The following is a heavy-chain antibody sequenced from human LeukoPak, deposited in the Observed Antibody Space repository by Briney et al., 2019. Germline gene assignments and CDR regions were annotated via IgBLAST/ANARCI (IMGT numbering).Heavy chain of an antibody. V-gene: IGHV3-23*01. J-gene: IGHJ4*02. CDR1: GFTFSSYA. D-gene: IGHD5-24*01. CDR2: IRGSGGST. CDR3: AKVFEWDGYNNGPFYY. Sequence: GGSLRLSCAASGFTFSSYAMSWVRQAPGKGLEWVSAIRGSGGSTYYADSVKGRFTISRDNSKNTLYLQMNSLRAEDTAVYYCAKVFEWDGYNNGPFYYWGQGTLVTVSS.